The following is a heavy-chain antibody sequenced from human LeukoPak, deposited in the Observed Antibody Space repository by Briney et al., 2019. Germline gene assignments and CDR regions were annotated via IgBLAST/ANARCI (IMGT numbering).Heavy chain of an antibody. CDR2: TYYSGST. CDR1: GGSISSYY. Sequence: SETLSLTCTVSGGSISSYYWSWIRQPPGKGLEWIGFTYYSGSTNYNPSLKSRVTISVDTSKNQFSLKLSSVTAADTAVYYCARGRCGGDCYSVYPFDYWGQGTLVTVSS. V-gene: IGHV4-59*01. D-gene: IGHD2-21*02. J-gene: IGHJ4*02. CDR3: ARGRCGGDCYSVYPFDY.